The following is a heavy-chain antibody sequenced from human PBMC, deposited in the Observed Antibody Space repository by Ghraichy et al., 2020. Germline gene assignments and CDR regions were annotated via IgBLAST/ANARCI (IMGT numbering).Heavy chain of an antibody. J-gene: IGHJ3*02. D-gene: IGHD4-17*01. V-gene: IGHV3-7*01. Sequence: LTCAASGFTFSIYWMSWVRQAPGKGLEWVANIKQDGSEKYYVDSVKGRFTISRDNAKNSLYLQMNSLRAEDTAVYYCARAGAGDYGDYVGAFDIWGQGTMVTVSS. CDR2: IKQDGSEK. CDR1: GFTFSIYW. CDR3: ARAGAGDYGDYVGAFDI.